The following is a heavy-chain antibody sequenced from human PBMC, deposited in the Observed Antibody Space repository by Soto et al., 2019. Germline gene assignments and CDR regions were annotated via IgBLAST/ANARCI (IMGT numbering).Heavy chain of an antibody. CDR3: ARSQGSWYFDL. V-gene: IGHV3-7*03. Sequence: EVQLLESGGGLVQPGGSLRLSCAASGFTFSSYAMSWVRQAPGKGLEWVANIKQDGSEKYYVDSVKGRFTISRDNAKNSLYLQMDSLRAEDAAVYFCARSQGSWYFDLWGRGTLVTVSS. J-gene: IGHJ2*01. CDR1: GFTFSSYA. CDR2: IKQDGSEK.